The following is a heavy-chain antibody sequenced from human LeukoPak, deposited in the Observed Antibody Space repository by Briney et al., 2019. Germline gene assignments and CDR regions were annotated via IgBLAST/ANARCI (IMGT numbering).Heavy chain of an antibody. J-gene: IGHJ5*02. CDR1: RYSFTSYW. CDR2: IYPGDSDT. V-gene: IGHV5-51*01. D-gene: IGHD3-22*01. CDR3: ARRTYYYDSSGPNWFDP. Sequence: GESLKISCKGSRYSFTSYWIGWVRQMPGKGLEWMGIIYPGDSDTRYSPSFQGQVTISADKSISTAYLQWSSLKASDTAMYYCARRTYYYDSSGPNWFDPWGQGTLVTVSS.